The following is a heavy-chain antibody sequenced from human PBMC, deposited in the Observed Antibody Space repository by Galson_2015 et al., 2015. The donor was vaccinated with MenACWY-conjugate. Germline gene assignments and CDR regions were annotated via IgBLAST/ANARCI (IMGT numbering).Heavy chain of an antibody. J-gene: IGHJ3*02. CDR3: ARYSRIVVVTAYAFDI. D-gene: IGHD2-21*02. V-gene: IGHV4-59*01. Sequence: IYYSGSTNYNPSLKSRVTISVDTSKNQFSLKLSSVTAADTAVYYCARYSRIVVVTAYAFDIWGQGTMVTVSS. CDR2: IYYSGST.